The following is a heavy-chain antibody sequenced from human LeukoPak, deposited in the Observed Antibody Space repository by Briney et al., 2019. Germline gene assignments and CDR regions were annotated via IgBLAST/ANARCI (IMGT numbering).Heavy chain of an antibody. Sequence: GGSLRLSCAASGFTFSSYAMHWVRQAPGKGLEWVAVISYDGSNKYYADSVKGRFTISRDNSKNTLYLQMNSLRAEDTAVYYCAKERYTVTPDYWGQGTLVTVSS. CDR1: GFTFSSYA. D-gene: IGHD4-17*01. J-gene: IGHJ4*02. CDR3: AKERYTVTPDY. V-gene: IGHV3-30-3*01. CDR2: ISYDGSNK.